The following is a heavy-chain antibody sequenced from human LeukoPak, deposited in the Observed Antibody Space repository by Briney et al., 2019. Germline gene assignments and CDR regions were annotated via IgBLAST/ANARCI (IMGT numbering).Heavy chain of an antibody. J-gene: IGHJ3*02. CDR2: INHSGST. CDR1: GGSFSGYY. V-gene: IGHV4-34*01. Sequence: SETLSLTCAVYGGSFSGYYWSWIRQPPGNGLEWIGEINHSGSTNYNPSLKSRVTISVDTSKNQFSLKLSSVTAADTAVYYCARGGDPRYCSSTSCFFYAFDIWGQGTMVTVSS. D-gene: IGHD2-2*01. CDR3: ARGGDPRYCSSTSCFFYAFDI.